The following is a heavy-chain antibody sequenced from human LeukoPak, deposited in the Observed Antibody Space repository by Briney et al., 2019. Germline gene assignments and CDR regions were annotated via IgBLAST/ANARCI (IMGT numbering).Heavy chain of an antibody. CDR2: IYYSGST. Sequence: PSQTLSLTCAVSGGSLSSGGYSWSWIRQPPGKGLEWIGYIYYSGSTNYNPSLKSRVTISVDTSKNQFSLKLSSVTAADTAVYYCARYSYDRGGDYWGQGTLVTVSS. CDR3: ARYSYDRGGDY. V-gene: IGHV4-61*08. J-gene: IGHJ4*02. D-gene: IGHD5-18*01. CDR1: GGSLSSGGYS.